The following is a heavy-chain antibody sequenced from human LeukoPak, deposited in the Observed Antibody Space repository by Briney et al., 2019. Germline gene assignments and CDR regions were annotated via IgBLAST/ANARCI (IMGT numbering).Heavy chain of an antibody. J-gene: IGHJ6*02. CDR3: AKPISMVRGVISDYYGMDV. D-gene: IGHD3-10*01. V-gene: IGHV3-23*01. CDR2: ISGSGGST. CDR1: GFTFSSYA. Sequence: GGSLRLSCAASGFTFSSYAMSWVRQAPGKGLEGVSAISGSGGSTYYADSVKGRFTISGDNSKNTLYLQMNSLRAEDTAVYYCAKPISMVRGVISDYYGMDVWGQGTTVTVSS.